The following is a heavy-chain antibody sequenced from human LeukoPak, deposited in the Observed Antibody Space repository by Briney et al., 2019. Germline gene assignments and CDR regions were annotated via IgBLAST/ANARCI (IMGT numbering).Heavy chain of an antibody. J-gene: IGHJ6*03. Sequence: SETLSLTCAVYGGSFSGYYWSWIRQPPGKGLEWIGEIKYSGSTTYNPSLRRRVTMSVDSSKNQFSLRLSSVTAADTAVYYCARLFFAFGESYFYSYHMDVWGKGTTVIISS. D-gene: IGHD3-10*01. CDR2: IKYSGST. V-gene: IGHV4-34*01. CDR1: GGSFSGYY. CDR3: ARLFFAFGESYFYSYHMDV.